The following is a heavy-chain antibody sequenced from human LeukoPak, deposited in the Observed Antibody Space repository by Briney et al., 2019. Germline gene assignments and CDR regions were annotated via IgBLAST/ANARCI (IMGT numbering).Heavy chain of an antibody. D-gene: IGHD3-22*01. CDR2: IRSKAYGGTT. CDR1: GFTFSSYW. V-gene: IGHV3-49*04. J-gene: IGHJ4*02. CDR3: TREDYYDSTLFDY. Sequence: GGSLRLSCAASGFTFSSYWISWVRQAPGKGLEWVGFIRSKAYGGTTEYAASVKGRFTISRDDSKSIAYLQMNSLKTEDTAVYYCTREDYYDSTLFDYWGQGTLVTVSS.